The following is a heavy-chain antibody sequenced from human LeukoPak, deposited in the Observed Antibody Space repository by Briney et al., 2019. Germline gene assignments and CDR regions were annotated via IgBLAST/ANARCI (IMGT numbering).Heavy chain of an antibody. CDR1: GFNVGSYG. CDR3: ARWLGAYDC. V-gene: IGHV3-64*02. D-gene: IGHD2-21*01. CDR2: ISSNGAST. Sequence: GGSLRLSCAASGFNVGSYGMHWVRQAPGKGLEYVSAISSNGASTYYADSEKGRFTISRDNPKNTLYLQMGSLRAEDMAVYYCARWLGAYDCWGQGALVIVSS. J-gene: IGHJ4*02.